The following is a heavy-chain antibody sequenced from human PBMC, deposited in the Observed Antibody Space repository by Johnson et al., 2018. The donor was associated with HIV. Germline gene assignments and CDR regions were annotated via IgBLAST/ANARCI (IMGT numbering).Heavy chain of an antibody. CDR3: ARDTYSSPGAFDI. D-gene: IGHD6-19*01. CDR1: GLSFSNFG. J-gene: IGHJ3*02. V-gene: IGHV3-33*08. Sequence: HVQLVESGGGVVQPGKSLTLSCVASGLSFSNFGIHWVRQAPGKGPECVAVISFDGNLKKYADSVKGRFTISRDNSKNTLYLQMNSLRAEDTALYYCARDTYSSPGAFDIWGQGTMVTVSS. CDR2: ISFDGNLK.